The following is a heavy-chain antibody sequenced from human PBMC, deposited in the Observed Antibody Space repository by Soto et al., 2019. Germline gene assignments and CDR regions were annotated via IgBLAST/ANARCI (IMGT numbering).Heavy chain of an antibody. Sequence: ASVKVSCKVSGYTLTELSMHWVRQAPGKGLEWMGGFDPEDGSTSYAQKFQGRVTMTRDTSTSTVYMELSSLRSEDTAVYYCARDRLPSYYYMDVWGKGTKVTVSS. CDR2: FDPEDGST. CDR3: ARDRLPSYYYMDV. J-gene: IGHJ6*03. CDR1: GYTLTELS. D-gene: IGHD2-15*01. V-gene: IGHV1-24*01.